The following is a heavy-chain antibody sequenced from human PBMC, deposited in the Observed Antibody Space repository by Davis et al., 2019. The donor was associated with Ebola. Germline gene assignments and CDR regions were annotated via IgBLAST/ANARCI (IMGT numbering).Heavy chain of an antibody. J-gene: IGHJ3*02. CDR3: ARGVGGGSGAFDI. D-gene: IGHD2-15*01. Sequence: PGGSLRLSCAASGFTFSSYSMNWVRQAPGKGLEWVSSISSSSSYIYYADSVKGRFTISRDNAKNSLYLQMNSLRAEDTAVYYCARGVGGGSGAFDIWGQGTMVTVSS. V-gene: IGHV3-21*01. CDR2: ISSSSSYI. CDR1: GFTFSSYS.